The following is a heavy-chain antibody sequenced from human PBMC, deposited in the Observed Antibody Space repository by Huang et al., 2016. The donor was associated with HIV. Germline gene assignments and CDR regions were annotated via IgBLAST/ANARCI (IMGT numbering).Heavy chain of an antibody. CDR2: ITPNAGGA. CDR3: ATDGGGSCDGGSCFPH. V-gene: IGHV1-2*02. Sequence: QVQLVQSGAEVRKPGASVKVSCKTSGYRFVDYYIHWVRQAPGQGLGEIGWITPNAGGAVYAEKLRGGVAMTSDTSIRTVDTEVKRLQFDDGATYSCATDGGGSCDGGSCFPHWGQGTLVGVSS. CDR1: GYRFVDYY. J-gene: IGHJ4*02. D-gene: IGHD2-15*01.